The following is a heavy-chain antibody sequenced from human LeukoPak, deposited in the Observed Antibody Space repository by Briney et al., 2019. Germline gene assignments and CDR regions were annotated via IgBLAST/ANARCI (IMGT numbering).Heavy chain of an antibody. V-gene: IGHV3-33*08. D-gene: IGHD2-15*01. Sequence: GGSLRLSCAASGFTVSSNYMSWVRQAPGKGLEWVAVIWYDGSNKYYADSVKGRFTISRDNSKNTLYLQMNSLRAEDTAVYYCVRELEGGLGDYWGQGTLVTVSS. CDR3: VRELEGGLGDY. CDR2: IWYDGSNK. J-gene: IGHJ4*02. CDR1: GFTVSSNY.